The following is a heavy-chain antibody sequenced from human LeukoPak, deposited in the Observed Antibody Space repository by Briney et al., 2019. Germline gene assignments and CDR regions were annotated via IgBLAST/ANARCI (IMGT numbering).Heavy chain of an antibody. Sequence: SETLSLTCTVSGGSISGTDLSWGWIRQLPGKGLEWIGNIHSTGNSFCNPSPKSRVTISIDTSKNQFSLKLSSVTAADTAVYYCEKDSHLDVWGHGTTVTVSS. CDR1: GGSISGTDLS. J-gene: IGHJ6*02. CDR2: IHSTGNS. D-gene: IGHD2-15*01. CDR3: EKDSHLDV. V-gene: IGHV4-39*01.